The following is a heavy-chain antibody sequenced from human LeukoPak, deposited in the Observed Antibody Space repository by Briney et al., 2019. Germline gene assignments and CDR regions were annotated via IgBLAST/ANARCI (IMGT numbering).Heavy chain of an antibody. CDR1: GFTFSSYE. V-gene: IGHV3-48*03. D-gene: IGHD6-19*01. Sequence: GGSLRLSCAASGFTFSSYEMNWVRQAPGKGLEWVSYISSSSSTIYYADSVKGRFTISRDNAKNSLYLQMNSLRAEDTAVYYCARVGSGFDYWGQGTLVTVSS. CDR3: ARVGSGFDY. CDR2: ISSSSSTI. J-gene: IGHJ4*02.